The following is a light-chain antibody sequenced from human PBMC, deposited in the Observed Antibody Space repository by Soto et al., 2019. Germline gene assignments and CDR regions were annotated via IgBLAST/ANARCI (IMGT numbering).Light chain of an antibody. J-gene: IGLJ1*01. CDR1: SSNIGSNT. CDR3: AAWDDSLNGYYV. CDR2: SNN. V-gene: IGLV1-44*01. Sequence: QSVVTQPPSASGTPGQRVTISCSGGSSNIGSNTVNWSQQFPGTAPKLLIYSNNQRPSGVPDRFSGSKSGTSASLAISGLQSEDEADYYCAAWDDSLNGYYVFGTGTKVTVL.